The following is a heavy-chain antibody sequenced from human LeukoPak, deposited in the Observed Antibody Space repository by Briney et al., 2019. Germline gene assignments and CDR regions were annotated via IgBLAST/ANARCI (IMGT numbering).Heavy chain of an antibody. V-gene: IGHV4-4*07. J-gene: IGHJ3*02. D-gene: IGHD3-9*01. CDR2: IYTSGST. CDR1: GGSISGYY. CDR3: ARENYDILTGYYSRGTFDI. Sequence: SETLSLTFTVSGGSISGYYWSWIRQPAGKGLEWIGRIYTSGSTNYNPSLKSRVIMSVDTSKNQFSLKLSSVTAADTAVYYCARENYDILTGYYSRGTFDIWGQGTMVTVSS.